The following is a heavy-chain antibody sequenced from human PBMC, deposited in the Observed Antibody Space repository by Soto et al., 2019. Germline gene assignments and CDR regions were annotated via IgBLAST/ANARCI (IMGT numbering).Heavy chain of an antibody. CDR2: IWYDGSNK. V-gene: IGHV3-33*01. CDR3: ARDPELSDSSGYYYSPFDY. Sequence: GGSLRLSCAASGFTFSSYGMHWVRQAPGKGLEWVAVIWYDGSNKYYADSVKGRFTISRDNSKNTLYLQMNSLRAEDTAVYYCARDPELSDSSGYYYSPFDYWGQGTLVTVSS. D-gene: IGHD3-22*01. CDR1: GFTFSSYG. J-gene: IGHJ4*02.